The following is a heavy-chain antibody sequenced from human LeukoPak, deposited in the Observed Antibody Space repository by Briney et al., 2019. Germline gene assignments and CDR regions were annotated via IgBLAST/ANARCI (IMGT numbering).Heavy chain of an antibody. J-gene: IGHJ4*02. D-gene: IGHD6-13*01. Sequence: PSETLSLTCAVSGYSISSGYYWGWIRRPPGKGLEWIGSIYHSGSTYYNPSLKSRVTISVDTSKNQFSLKLSSVTAADTAVYYCARALIAAAGTLDYWGQGTLVTVSS. CDR3: ARALIAAAGTLDY. CDR1: GYSISSGYY. CDR2: IYHSGST. V-gene: IGHV4-38-2*01.